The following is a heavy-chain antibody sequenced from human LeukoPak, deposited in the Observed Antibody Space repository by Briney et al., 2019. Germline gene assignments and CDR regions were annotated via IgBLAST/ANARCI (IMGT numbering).Heavy chain of an antibody. CDR2: ISWNSGSI. CDR1: GFTFDDYA. V-gene: IGHV3-9*01. J-gene: IGHJ4*02. CDR3: AKGRRAGGYFDY. D-gene: IGHD3-10*01. Sequence: GGSLRLSCAASGFTFDDYAMHWVRQAPGKGLEWVSGISWNSGSIGYADSVKGRFTISRDNAKNSLYPQMNSLRAEDTALYYCAKGRRAGGYFDYWGQGTLVTVSS.